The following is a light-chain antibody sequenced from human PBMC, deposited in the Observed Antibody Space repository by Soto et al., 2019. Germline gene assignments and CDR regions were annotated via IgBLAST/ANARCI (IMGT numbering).Light chain of an antibody. CDR1: SSDIGAYNY. V-gene: IGLV2-14*03. Sequence: QSVLTQPASVSGSPGQSITISCTGSSSDIGAYNYVSWYQQHPGKAPKLMIYDVNIRPSGVSNRFSGSKSGNTASLTISGLKAEDEAVYYCTSWTTSTTMIFGGGTKLTVL. CDR3: TSWTTSTTMI. J-gene: IGLJ2*01. CDR2: DVN.